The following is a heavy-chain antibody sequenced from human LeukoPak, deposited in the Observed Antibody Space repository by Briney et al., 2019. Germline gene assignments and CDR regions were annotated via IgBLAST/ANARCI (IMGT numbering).Heavy chain of an antibody. J-gene: IGHJ1*01. D-gene: IGHD3-16*01. CDR1: GGSISSYY. V-gene: IGHV4-59*01. CDR2: RYYSGST. CDR3: ARVRGDFETD. Sequence: PSETLSLNCSVSGGSISSYYWTWIRQPPGKGLEWIGYRYYSGSTTYNPSLKSRVTISVDTSKSQFSLKLISVTAADTAIYYCARVRGDFETDWGQGTLVTVSS.